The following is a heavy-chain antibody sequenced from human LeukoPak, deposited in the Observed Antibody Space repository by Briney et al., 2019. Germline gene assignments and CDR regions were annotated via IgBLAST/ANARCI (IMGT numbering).Heavy chain of an antibody. J-gene: IGHJ4*02. CDR1: GYTLTSYG. CDR2: ISTYNGNT. Sequence: ASVKVSCTASGYTLTSYGISWVRQAPGQGLEWMGWISTYNGNTNYAQKLQGRVTMTTDTSTSTAHMELRSLRSDDTAVYYCAREYCTNGVCYDPDYWGQGTLVTVSS. CDR3: AREYCTNGVCYDPDY. V-gene: IGHV1-18*01. D-gene: IGHD2-8*01.